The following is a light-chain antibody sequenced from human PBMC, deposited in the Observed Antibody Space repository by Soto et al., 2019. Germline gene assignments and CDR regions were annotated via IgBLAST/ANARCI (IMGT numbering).Light chain of an antibody. CDR1: QSVSSNF. Sequence: EIVLTQSPGTLSLSPGERATLSFMASQSVSSNFVAWYQEKPGQAPRLLIYGASSRATGIPDRFSGSGSGTDFTLTISRLEPEDFAVYYCRQYGRSLASAIGGGTKVDIK. CDR3: RQYGRSLASA. V-gene: IGKV3-20*01. CDR2: GAS. J-gene: IGKJ4*01.